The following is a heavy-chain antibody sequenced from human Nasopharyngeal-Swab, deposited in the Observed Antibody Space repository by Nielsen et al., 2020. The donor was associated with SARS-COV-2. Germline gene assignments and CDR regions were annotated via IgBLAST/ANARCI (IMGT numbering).Heavy chain of an antibody. Sequence: SETLSLTCTVSGGSISSGGYYWSWIRQHPGKGLEWIGYIYYSGSTYYNPSLKSRVTISVDTSKNQFSLKLSSVTAADTAAYYCARLRGAVPDYWGQGTLVTVSS. V-gene: IGHV4-31*03. J-gene: IGHJ4*02. CDR3: ARLRGAVPDY. D-gene: IGHD3-16*01. CDR2: IYYSGST. CDR1: GGSISSGGYY.